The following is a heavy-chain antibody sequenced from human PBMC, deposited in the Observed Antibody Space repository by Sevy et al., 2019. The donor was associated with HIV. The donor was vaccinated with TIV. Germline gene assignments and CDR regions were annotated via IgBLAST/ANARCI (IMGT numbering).Heavy chain of an antibody. J-gene: IGHJ5*02. CDR3: AXEXGXCSAGSCSCFDP. CDR2: IKQDGSEK. CDR1: GFTFSTSW. Sequence: GGSLRLSCAGSGFTFSTSWMTWVRQAPGKGLEWVANIKQDGSEKSYVDSVKGRFTISRDNAKNSLYLQMNSLRAEDXXXXXXAXEXGXCSAGSCSCFDPWGQGTLVTVSS. V-gene: IGHV3-7*01. D-gene: IGHD2-15*01.